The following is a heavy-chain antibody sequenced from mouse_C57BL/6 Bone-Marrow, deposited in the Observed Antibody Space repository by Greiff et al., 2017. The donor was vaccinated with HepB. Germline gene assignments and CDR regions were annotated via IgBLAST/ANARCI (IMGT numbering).Heavy chain of an antibody. CDR1: GFSLTSYG. J-gene: IGHJ2*01. CDR2: IWSGGST. Sequence: QVQLQQSGPGLVQPSQSLSITCTASGFSLTSYGVHWVRQSPGKGLEWLGVIWSGGSTDYNAAFISRLSISKDNSKSKVFFKMNSLQADDTAIYYCARNCDYGYFDYWGQGTTLTVSS. V-gene: IGHV2-2*01. D-gene: IGHD2-4*01. CDR3: ARNCDYGYFDY.